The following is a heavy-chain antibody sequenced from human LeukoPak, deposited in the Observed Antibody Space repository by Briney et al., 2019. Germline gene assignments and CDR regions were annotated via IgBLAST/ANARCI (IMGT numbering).Heavy chain of an antibody. Sequence: GASVKVSCTASGYTFTSYGISWVRQAPGQGLEWMGWISAYNGNTNYAQKLQGRVTMTTDTSTSTAYMELRRLRSDHTAVYYCARPVWFGELTPMDVWGQGTTVTVSS. D-gene: IGHD3-10*01. V-gene: IGHV1-18*01. J-gene: IGHJ6*02. CDR1: GYTFTSYG. CDR3: ARPVWFGELTPMDV. CDR2: ISAYNGNT.